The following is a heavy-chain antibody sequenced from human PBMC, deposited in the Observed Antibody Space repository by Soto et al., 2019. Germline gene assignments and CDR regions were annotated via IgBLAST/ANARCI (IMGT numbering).Heavy chain of an antibody. J-gene: IGHJ4*02. CDR3: ARDLSGRAGTFDC. CDR2: IWYDGSNE. CDR1: GFPFSSYG. D-gene: IGHD6-13*01. V-gene: IGHV3-33*01. Sequence: GGSLRLSCAASGFPFSSYGMHWVRQAPGKGLEWVALIWYDGSNENYADSVKGRFTISRDNSKNTLYLQMNSLRAEDTAVYYCARDLSGRAGTFDCWGQGTLVTVSS.